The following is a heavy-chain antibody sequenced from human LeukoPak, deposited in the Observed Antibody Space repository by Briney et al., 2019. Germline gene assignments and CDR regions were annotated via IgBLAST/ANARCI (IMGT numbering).Heavy chain of an antibody. Sequence: SVKVSCKASGGTFSSYAISWVRQAPGQGLEWMGRIIPILGIANYAQKFQGRVTITADKSTSTAYMELSSLRSEDTAVYYCARLLERNSGYDYVGYWGQGTLVTVSS. CDR1: GGTFSSYA. D-gene: IGHD5-12*01. J-gene: IGHJ4*02. CDR2: IIPILGIA. V-gene: IGHV1-69*04. CDR3: ARLLERNSGYDYVGY.